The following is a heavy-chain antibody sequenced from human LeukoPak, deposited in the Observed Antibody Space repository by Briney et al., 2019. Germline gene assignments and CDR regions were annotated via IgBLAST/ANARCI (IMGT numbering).Heavy chain of an antibody. Sequence: SETLSLTCAVYGGSFSGYYWSWIRQPPGKGLEWIGEINHSGSTNYNPSLKNRVTISVDTSKNQFSLKLSSVTAADTAVYYCARGRGYSYGYSLYWGQGTLVTVSS. CDR1: GGSFSGYY. J-gene: IGHJ4*02. D-gene: IGHD5-18*01. CDR2: INHSGST. V-gene: IGHV4-34*01. CDR3: ARGRGYSYGYSLY.